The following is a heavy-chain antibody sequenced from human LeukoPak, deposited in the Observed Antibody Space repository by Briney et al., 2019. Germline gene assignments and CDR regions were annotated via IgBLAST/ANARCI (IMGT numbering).Heavy chain of an antibody. CDR1: GFTFSSYA. D-gene: IGHD6-19*01. CDR2: ISSNGGST. Sequence: GGSLRLSCSASGFTFSSYAMHWVRQAPGKGLEYVSAISSNGGSTYYADSVKGRFTISSDNSKNTLYLQMSSLRAEDTAVYYCVKGRSSGWYGLAYWGQGTLVTVSS. V-gene: IGHV3-64D*06. J-gene: IGHJ4*02. CDR3: VKGRSSGWYGLAY.